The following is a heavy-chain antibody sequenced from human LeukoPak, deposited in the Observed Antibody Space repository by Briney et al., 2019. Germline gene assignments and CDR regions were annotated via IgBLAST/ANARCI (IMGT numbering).Heavy chain of an antibody. D-gene: IGHD3-10*01. CDR2: IFYSGST. V-gene: IGHV4-39*07. Sequence: SETLSLTCTVSSGSISTSNYYWGWVRQPPGKALEWIGNIFYSGSTNYNPSLKSRVTISVDTSKNQFSLKLSSVTAADTAVYYCARGQSMRVRGVIGSPRNWFDPWGQGTLVTVSS. CDR1: SGSISTSNYY. J-gene: IGHJ5*02. CDR3: ARGQSMRVRGVIGSPRNWFDP.